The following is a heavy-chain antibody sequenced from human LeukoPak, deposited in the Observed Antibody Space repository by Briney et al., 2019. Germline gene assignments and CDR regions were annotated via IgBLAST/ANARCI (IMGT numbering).Heavy chain of an antibody. CDR3: VRDLWNYYDSSGYYYEDY. D-gene: IGHD3-22*01. J-gene: IGHJ4*02. V-gene: IGHV3-9*01. Sequence: GRSLRLSCAASGFTFDDYAMHWVRQAPGKGLEWVSGISWNSGSIGYADSVKGRFTISRDNAKNTLFLQMNSLRAEDTAVYYCVRDLWNYYDSSGYYYEDYWGQGTLVTVSS. CDR2: ISWNSGSI. CDR1: GFTFDDYA.